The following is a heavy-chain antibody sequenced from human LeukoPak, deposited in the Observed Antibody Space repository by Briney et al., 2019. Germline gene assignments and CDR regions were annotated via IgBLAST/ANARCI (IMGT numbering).Heavy chain of an antibody. CDR1: GGSISSSSYY. D-gene: IGHD5-18*01. J-gene: IGHJ4*02. CDR3: ARHRGYSYGSNY. CDR2: IYYSGST. V-gene: IGHV4-39*01. Sequence: KASETLSLTCTVSGGSISSSSYYWGWIRQPPGKGLEWIGSIYYSGSTYYNPSLKSRVTISVDTSKNQFSLKLSSVTAADTAVYYCARHRGYSYGSNYCGQGTLVTVSS.